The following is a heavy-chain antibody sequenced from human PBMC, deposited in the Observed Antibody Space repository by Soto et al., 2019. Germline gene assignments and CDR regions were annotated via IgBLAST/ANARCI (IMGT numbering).Heavy chain of an antibody. J-gene: IGHJ4*02. CDR2: TRHKANSYTT. D-gene: IGHD6-19*01. V-gene: IGHV3-72*01. Sequence: PGGSLRLSCAASGFTFSDHYMDWVRQAPGKGREWGGRTRHKANSYTTEYAASVKGRFTISRDDSKNSLYLQMNSLKPEDTAVYYCAREAGYSSGWYFDYWGQGTLVTVSS. CDR3: AREAGYSSGWYFDY. CDR1: GFTFSDHY.